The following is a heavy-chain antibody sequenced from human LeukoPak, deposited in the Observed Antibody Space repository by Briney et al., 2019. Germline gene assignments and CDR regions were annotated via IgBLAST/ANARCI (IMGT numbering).Heavy chain of an antibody. V-gene: IGHV3-23*01. CDR1: GXTFSSHA. J-gene: IGHJ4*02. Sequence: AGGSLRLSCAASGXTFSSHAMSWVRQAPGKGLEGVSVISGSGVRSYYAASVKGRFTISRDNSKSTLCLQMNSLRAEDTAIYYCAKDSGYSDGWYSDWGQGTLVTVSS. CDR3: AKDSGYSDGWYSD. CDR2: ISGSGVRS. D-gene: IGHD6-19*01.